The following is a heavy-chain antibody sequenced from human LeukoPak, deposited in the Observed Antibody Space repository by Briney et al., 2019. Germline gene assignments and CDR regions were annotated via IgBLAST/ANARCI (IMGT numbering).Heavy chain of an antibody. CDR3: ARDNSAERGQQLAN. J-gene: IGHJ4*02. D-gene: IGHD6-13*01. CDR2: FSGSTYTT. V-gene: IGHV3-48*04. CDR1: GFTLSTYA. Sequence: GGSLRLSCLASGFTLSTYAMSWVRQAPGRGLEWVSAFSGSTYTTYYADSVKGRFTISRDNAKNSLFLQMNSLRVEDTAVYYYARDNSAERGQQLANWGQGTLVTVSS.